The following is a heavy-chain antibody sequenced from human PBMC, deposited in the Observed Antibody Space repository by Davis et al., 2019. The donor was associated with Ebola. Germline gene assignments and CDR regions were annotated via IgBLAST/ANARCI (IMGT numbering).Heavy chain of an antibody. J-gene: IGHJ4*02. CDR3: AKDRHSSGYYLASPPDY. V-gene: IGHV3-23*01. CDR1: GFTFSSYS. D-gene: IGHD3-22*01. CDR2: MSGSGSSR. Sequence: GESLKISCAASGFTFSSYSMSWVRQAPGKGLEWVSAMSGSGSSRYYSDSVKGRFTISRDNSKSTLFLQMNSLRADDTAVYYCAKDRHSSGYYLASPPDYWGQGTLVTVSS.